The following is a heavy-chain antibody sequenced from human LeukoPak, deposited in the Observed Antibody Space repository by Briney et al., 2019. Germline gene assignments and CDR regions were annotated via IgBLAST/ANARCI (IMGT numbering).Heavy chain of an antibody. J-gene: IGHJ6*02. CDR3: AKDTTPVAGSVYYYYGMDV. D-gene: IGHD6-19*01. Sequence: GGSLRLSCAASGFTFSSYGMQWVRQAPGKGLEWVAVISYDGRNKYYADSVKGRFTISRDNSKNTLYLQMNSLRAEDTAVYYCAKDTTPVAGSVYYYYGMDVWGQGTTVTVSS. CDR2: ISYDGRNK. CDR1: GFTFSSYG. V-gene: IGHV3-30*18.